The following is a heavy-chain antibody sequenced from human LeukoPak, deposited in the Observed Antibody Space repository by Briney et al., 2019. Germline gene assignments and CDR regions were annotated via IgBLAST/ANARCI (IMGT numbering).Heavy chain of an antibody. J-gene: IGHJ6*04. Sequence: GGSLRLSCEASGFTFSYYTTNWVRQAPGKGLEWVSSITSSSYIYYADSVKGRFTISRDNAKNSLYLQMNSLRAEDTAVYYCARDLLRYCNDISCYGPSVVWGKGTTVTASS. CDR1: GFTFSYYT. CDR3: ARDLLRYCNDISCYGPSVV. D-gene: IGHD2-2*01. CDR2: ITSSSYI. V-gene: IGHV3-21*01.